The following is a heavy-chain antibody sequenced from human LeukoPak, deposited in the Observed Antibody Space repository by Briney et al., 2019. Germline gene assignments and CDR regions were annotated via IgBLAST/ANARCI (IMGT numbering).Heavy chain of an antibody. CDR3: ARLDTAMVTYPFDI. V-gene: IGHV3-74*01. D-gene: IGHD5-18*01. CDR2: INSDGSST. CDR1: RFTFSGYW. Sequence: GGSLRLSCSAPRFTFSGYWMHWVRQAPGKGLVWVSRINSDGSSTNYADSVKGRFTISRDNAKNTPYLQMNSLRAEDTAVYYCARLDTAMVTYPFDIWGQGTMVTVSS. J-gene: IGHJ3*02.